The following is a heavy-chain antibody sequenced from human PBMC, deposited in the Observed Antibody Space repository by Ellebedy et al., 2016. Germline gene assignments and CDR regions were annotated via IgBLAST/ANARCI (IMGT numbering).Heavy chain of an antibody. V-gene: IGHV3-49*03. J-gene: IGHJ4*02. CDR3: TRRPDYGDSSYFDY. CDR1: GFTFGDYA. Sequence: GGSLRLXXTASGFTFGDYAMSWFRQAPGKGLEWVGFIRTKTYGGTTEYAASVKGRFTISRDDSKSIAYLQMNSLKSEDTAVYYCTRRPDYGDSSYFDYWGQGTLVTVSS. D-gene: IGHD4-17*01. CDR2: IRTKTYGGTT.